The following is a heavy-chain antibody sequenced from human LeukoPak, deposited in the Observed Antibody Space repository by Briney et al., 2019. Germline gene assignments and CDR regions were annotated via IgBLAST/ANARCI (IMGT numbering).Heavy chain of an antibody. V-gene: IGHV3-9*01. Sequence: GRSLRLSCATSGFTFDEYAMHWVRQAPGKGLEWVSGINGNSDKIGYADSVKGRFTISRDSAKKSLYLRMNSLRAEDTALYFCAKDRYCSSTSCPIDYWGQGTLVTVSS. D-gene: IGHD2-2*01. J-gene: IGHJ4*02. CDR1: GFTFDEYA. CDR2: INGNSDKI. CDR3: AKDRYCSSTSCPIDY.